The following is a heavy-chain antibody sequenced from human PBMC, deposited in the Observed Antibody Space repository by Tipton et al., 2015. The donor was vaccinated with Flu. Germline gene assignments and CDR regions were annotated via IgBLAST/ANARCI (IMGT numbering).Heavy chain of an antibody. CDR2: VSWNSGNM. CDR3: AKDSKTGIMRFDAFDI. CDR1: GFTFDNYA. V-gene: IGHV3-9*01. J-gene: IGHJ3*02. Sequence: SLRLSCVASGFTFDNYAMHWVRQAPGKGLEWVSGVSWNSGNMGYAESVKGRFTISRDNAKKSLFLQMNSLGAEDTALYYCAKDSKTGIMRFDAFDIWGQGTMVTVSS. D-gene: IGHD3-16*01.